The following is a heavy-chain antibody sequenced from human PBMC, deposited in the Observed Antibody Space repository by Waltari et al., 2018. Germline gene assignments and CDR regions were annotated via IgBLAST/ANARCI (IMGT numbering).Heavy chain of an antibody. CDR1: GFTFSTST. D-gene: IGHD6-19*01. CDR3: AAERYASGCCWFDP. J-gene: IGHJ5*02. V-gene: IGHV1-58*02. Sequence: QMQLVQSGPEVKKPGTSVKVSCKASGFTFSTSTMQWVRQARGQPREWIGWIRGNGNTNYAQNFQERVTSTRDMSTNTAYMELSSLRSEDTAVYFCAAERYASGCCWFDPWGQGTLVTVSS. CDR2: IRGNGNT.